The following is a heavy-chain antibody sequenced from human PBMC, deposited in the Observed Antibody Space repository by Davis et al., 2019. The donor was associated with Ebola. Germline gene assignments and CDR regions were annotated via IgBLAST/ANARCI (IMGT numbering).Heavy chain of an antibody. Sequence: SETLSLTCALYAFSFSGYYWSWIRQPPGKGLEWIGEINHSGSTNYNPTLKSRVTISVATSKNQFSLKLSSVTAADTAVYYCARRTIFSTFDIWGQATMVTVSS. CDR1: AFSFSGYY. J-gene: IGHJ3*02. D-gene: IGHD3-3*01. CDR2: INHSGST. CDR3: ARRTIFSTFDI. V-gene: IGHV4-34*01.